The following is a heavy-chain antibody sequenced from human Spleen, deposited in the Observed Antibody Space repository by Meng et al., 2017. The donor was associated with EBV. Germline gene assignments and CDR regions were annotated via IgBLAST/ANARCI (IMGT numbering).Heavy chain of an antibody. CDR2: IYKSGAT. V-gene: IGHV4-34*01. CDR1: GGSFNDYN. CDR3: ARLGDYGEYFFDY. Sequence: QVQLQQLGAGLVKPSEALSLTCAVDGGSFNDYNWTWIRQPPGKGLEWIGRIYKSGATYHNPSLKSRVTISVDTLKNQFFLKLNSVTAADTAVYYCARLGDYGEYFFDYWGLGTLVTVSS. D-gene: IGHD4-17*01. J-gene: IGHJ4*02.